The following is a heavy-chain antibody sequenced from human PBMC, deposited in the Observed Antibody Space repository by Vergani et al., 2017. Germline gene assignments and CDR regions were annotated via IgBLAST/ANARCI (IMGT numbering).Heavy chain of an antibody. CDR1: GFTFSSYG. CDR2: ISYDGSNK. V-gene: IGHV3-30*03. Sequence: QVQLVESGGGVVQPGRSLRLSCAASGFTFSSYGMHWVRQAPGKGLEWVAVISYDGSNKYYADSVKGRFTISRDNSKNTRYLQMNSLRAEDTAVYYCARDNLDYYDSSGYWGGGAYFDYWGQGTLVTVSS. CDR3: ARDNLDYYDSSGYWGGGAYFDY. D-gene: IGHD3-22*01. J-gene: IGHJ4*02.